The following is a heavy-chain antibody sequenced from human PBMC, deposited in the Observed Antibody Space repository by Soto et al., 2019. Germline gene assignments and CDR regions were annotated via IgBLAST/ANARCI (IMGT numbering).Heavy chain of an antibody. CDR3: ARHSYVYRYYGMDV. Sequence: GESLKISCKGSGYSFTSYWISCVRQMPGKGLEWIGMIDPSDSYTNYSPSFQGHVTISADKSISTAYLQWSSLKASDTAMYYCARHSYVYRYYGMDVWGKGTKVTVSS. CDR2: IDPSDSYT. J-gene: IGHJ6*04. CDR1: GYSFTSYW. D-gene: IGHD3-10*02. V-gene: IGHV5-10-1*01.